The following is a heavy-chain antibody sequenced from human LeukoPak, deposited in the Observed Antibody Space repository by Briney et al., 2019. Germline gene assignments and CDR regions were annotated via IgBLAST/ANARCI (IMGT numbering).Heavy chain of an antibody. V-gene: IGHV3-7*01. CDR1: GFTFSSYW. Sequence: GGSLRLSCAASGFTFSSYWMSWVRQAPGKGLEWVANIKQDGSEKYYVDSVKGRFTISRDNAKNSLYLQMNSLRAEDTAVYYCAREALAAAVPYYFDYWVQGTLVTVSS. D-gene: IGHD6-13*01. CDR2: IKQDGSEK. CDR3: AREALAAAVPYYFDY. J-gene: IGHJ4*02.